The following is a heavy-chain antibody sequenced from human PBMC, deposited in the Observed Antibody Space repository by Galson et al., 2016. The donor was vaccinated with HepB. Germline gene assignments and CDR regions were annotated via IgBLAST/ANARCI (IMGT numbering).Heavy chain of an antibody. CDR3: TRGYMQNGMNV. V-gene: IGHV6-1*01. J-gene: IGHJ6*02. CDR1: GDSVTSDNTC. CDR2: TYYRYKWFN. Sequence: CAISGDSVTSDNTCWNWIRQSPSRGLEWLGRTYYRYKWFNDYADSVKSRITVTSDTSKNQFSLQLGSVTPDDTATYFCTRGYMQNGMNVWGQGTTVTVS. D-gene: IGHD5-24*01.